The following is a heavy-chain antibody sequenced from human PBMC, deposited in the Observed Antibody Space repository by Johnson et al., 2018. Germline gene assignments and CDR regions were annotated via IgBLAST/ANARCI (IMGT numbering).Heavy chain of an antibody. CDR2: ISYDGSNK. J-gene: IGHJ3*01. CDR1: GFIFSSYA. Sequence: QVQLVQSGGGVVQPGRSLRLSCAASGFIFSSYAMHWVRQAPGKGLEWVAVISYDGSNKYYADSVKGRFTSSRDNSKNTLYLQMNSLRAEDKAVYYCARDGALAYVGGDCSADAFDVWGQGTMVTVSS. V-gene: IGHV3-30-3*01. D-gene: IGHD2-21*02. CDR3: ARDGALAYVGGDCSADAFDV.